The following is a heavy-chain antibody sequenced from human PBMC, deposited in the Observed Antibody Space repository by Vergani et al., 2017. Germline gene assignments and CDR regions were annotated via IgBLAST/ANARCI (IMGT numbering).Heavy chain of an antibody. CDR2: IYYSGST. Sequence: QVQLQESGPGLVKPSQTLSLTCTVSGGSISSGGYYWSWIRQHPGKGLEWIGYIYYSGSTYYNPSLKSRVTISVDTSKNQFSLKLSSVTAADAAVYYCARAEIAAAASWGGSMDVWGKGTTVTVSS. J-gene: IGHJ6*03. CDR3: ARAEIAAAASWGGSMDV. D-gene: IGHD6-13*01. CDR1: GGSISSGGYY. V-gene: IGHV4-31*03.